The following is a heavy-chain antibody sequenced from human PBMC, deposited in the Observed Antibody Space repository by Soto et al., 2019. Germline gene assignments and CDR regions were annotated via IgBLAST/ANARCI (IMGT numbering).Heavy chain of an antibody. CDR1: GGSISSGGYY. CDR3: AREYPNNWLHP. Sequence: QVQLQESGPGLVKPSQTLSLTCTVSGGSISSGGYYWSWIRQHPGKCLEWIGYIYYSGSTYYNPSLTSRVTISVDTSKYQLALKLSSVTAADKDVYYCAREYPNNWLHPWGQETLVIVSS. D-gene: IGHD2-2*01. V-gene: IGHV4-31*03. J-gene: IGHJ5*02. CDR2: IYYSGST.